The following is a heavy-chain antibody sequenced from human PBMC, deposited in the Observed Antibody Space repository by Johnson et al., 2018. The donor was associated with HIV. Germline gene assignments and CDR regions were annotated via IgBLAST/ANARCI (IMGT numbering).Heavy chain of an antibody. J-gene: IGHJ3*02. V-gene: IGHV3-30-3*01. D-gene: IGHD3-10*01. CDR2: ISYDGSNK. CDR1: GFTFSSYA. CDR3: ARALTRVRGVISDALDI. Sequence: QVQVVESGGGVVQPGRSLRLSCAASGFTFSSYAMHWVRQAPGKGLEWVAVISYDGSNKYYADSVKGRFTISRDNSKNTLYLQMNSLRAEDTALYYCARALTRVRGVISDALDIWGQGTMVTVSS.